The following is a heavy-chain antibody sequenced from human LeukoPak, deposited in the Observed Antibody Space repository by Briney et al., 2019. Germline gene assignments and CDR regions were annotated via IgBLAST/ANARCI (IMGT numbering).Heavy chain of an antibody. J-gene: IGHJ4*02. Sequence: SETLSLTCTVSGGSISSGSYYWSWIRQPARKGLEWIGRIYTSGSTNYNPSLKSRVTISVDTSKNQFSLKLSSVTAADTAVYYCARGYFEEFGGVIGPIDYWGQGTLVTVSS. CDR2: IYTSGST. CDR3: ARGYFEEFGGVIGPIDY. V-gene: IGHV4-61*02. D-gene: IGHD3-16*02. CDR1: GGSISSGSYY.